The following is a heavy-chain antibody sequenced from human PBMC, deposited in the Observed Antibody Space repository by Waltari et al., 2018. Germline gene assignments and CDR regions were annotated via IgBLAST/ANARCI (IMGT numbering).Heavy chain of an antibody. CDR1: GYTLTELS. Sequence: QVQLGQSGAEANKPGASVKVSCKVSGYTLTELSLHWERKAPGKGLEWMGGLYPEGGETCYATQFEGSVTMTEDPSTDTAYMGRSSLRSEDTAVYYCATDYDFWSGGGWFDPWGQGTLVTVSS. J-gene: IGHJ5*02. V-gene: IGHV1-24*01. D-gene: IGHD3-3*01. CDR3: ATDYDFWSGGGWFDP. CDR2: LYPEGGET.